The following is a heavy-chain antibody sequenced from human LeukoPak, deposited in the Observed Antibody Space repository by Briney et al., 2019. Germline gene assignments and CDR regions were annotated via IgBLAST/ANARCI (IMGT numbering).Heavy chain of an antibody. CDR1: GFIFDDYA. Sequence: GGPLRLSCAASGFIFDDYAMHWVRQAPGKGLECVSGISWNSGSIGYADSVKGRFTISRDNAKNSLYLQMNSLRAEDTALYYCAKDIGAVAGTWFDPWGQGTLVTVSS. J-gene: IGHJ5*02. V-gene: IGHV3-9*01. CDR3: AKDIGAVAGTWFDP. D-gene: IGHD6-19*01. CDR2: ISWNSGSI.